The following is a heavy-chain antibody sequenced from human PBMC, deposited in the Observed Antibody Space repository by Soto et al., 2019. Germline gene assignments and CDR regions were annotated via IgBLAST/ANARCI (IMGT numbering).Heavy chain of an antibody. CDR1: GFTFINYA. D-gene: IGHD4-17*01. J-gene: IGHJ4*02. V-gene: IGHV3-23*01. CDR3: AKDSHYGDFLPFDY. CDR2: ISSRGDTT. Sequence: EVQLLESGGGLRQPGGSLRLSCPASGFTFINYAMSWVRQAPGKGLEWVSSISSRGDTTYYADSVRGRFTISKDPSKDTLYLQMNSLRAEDTALYFCAKDSHYGDFLPFDYWGQGTLVTVSS.